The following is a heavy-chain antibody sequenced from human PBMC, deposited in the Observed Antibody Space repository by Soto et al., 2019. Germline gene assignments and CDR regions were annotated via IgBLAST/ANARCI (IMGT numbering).Heavy chain of an antibody. V-gene: IGHV5-10-1*03. CDR2: IDPTDSYD. CDR1: GYSITTYW. J-gene: IGHJ6*02. Sequence: EVQLVQSGAEVKKPGESLRISCKASGYSITTYWITWVRQKPGKGLEWMGRIDPTDSYDNYSPSFEGHVTISDDKYVSTAYLQWSSLKASDTAIYYCARHRGYGMDVWGQGTAVTVSS. CDR3: ARHRGYGMDV.